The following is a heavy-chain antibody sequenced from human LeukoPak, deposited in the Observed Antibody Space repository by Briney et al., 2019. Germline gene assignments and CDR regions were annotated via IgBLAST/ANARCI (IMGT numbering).Heavy chain of an antibody. CDR1: GFTFSSYE. D-gene: IGHD3-10*01. CDR3: ARSYGSGSWGYYYCYMDV. CDR2: INHSGST. J-gene: IGHJ6*03. V-gene: IGHV4-34*01. Sequence: PGGSLRLSCAASGFTFSSYEMNWVRQAPGKGLEWIGEINHSGSTNYNPSLKSRVTISVDTSKNQFSLKLSSVTAADTAVYYCARSYGSGSWGYYYCYMDVWGKGTTVTISS.